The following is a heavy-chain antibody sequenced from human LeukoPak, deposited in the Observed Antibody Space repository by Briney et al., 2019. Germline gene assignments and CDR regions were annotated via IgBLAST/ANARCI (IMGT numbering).Heavy chain of an antibody. CDR3: ARGHYYDSSGYSGY. D-gene: IGHD3-22*01. V-gene: IGHV1-8*01. CDR1: GYTFTSYD. Sequence: ASVKVSCKASGYTFTSYDINWVRQATGQGLEWMGWMNPNSGNTGYARKFQGRVTMTRNTSISTAYMELSSLRSEDTAVYYCARGHYYDSSGYSGYWGQGTLVTVSS. CDR2: MNPNSGNT. J-gene: IGHJ4*02.